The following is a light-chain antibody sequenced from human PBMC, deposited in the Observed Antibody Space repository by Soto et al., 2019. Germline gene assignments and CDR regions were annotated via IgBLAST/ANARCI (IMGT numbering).Light chain of an antibody. J-gene: IGKJ1*01. CDR3: QQYGSSLWT. CDR1: QSVSGQ. CDR2: DTS. Sequence: EIVLTQSPATLFVSQGERATLSCRASQSVSGQLAWYQQRPGQAPRLLIYDTSTRATGIPDRFSGSWSGTDFTLTISRLEPEDVAVYYCQQYGSSLWTFGQGTKVDIK. V-gene: IGKV3-20*01.